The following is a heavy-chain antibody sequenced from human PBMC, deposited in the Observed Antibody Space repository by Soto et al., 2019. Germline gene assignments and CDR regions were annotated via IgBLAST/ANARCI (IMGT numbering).Heavy chain of an antibody. V-gene: IGHV1-69*13. Sequence: SVKVSCKASGGTFSSYAISWVRRSPVQGLEWMGGIIPIFGTANYAQKFQGRVTITADESTSTAYMELSSLRSEDTAVYYCAREVIYGAMVRIDYWGQGTLVTVSS. CDR2: IIPIFGTA. J-gene: IGHJ4*02. CDR3: AREVIYGAMVRIDY. CDR1: GGTFSSYA. D-gene: IGHD5-18*01.